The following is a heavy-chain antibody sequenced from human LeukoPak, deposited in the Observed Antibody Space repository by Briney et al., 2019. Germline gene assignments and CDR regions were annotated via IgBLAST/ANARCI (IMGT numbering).Heavy chain of an antibody. CDR2: INHSGST. V-gene: IGHV4-34*01. D-gene: IGHD3-10*01. Sequence: SETLSLTCAVYGGSFSGYYWSWIRQPPGKGLEWIGEINHSGSTNHNPSLKSRVTISVDTSKNQFSLKLSSVTAADTAVYYCARGRKLWFGELPYYYYYYGMDVWGQGTTVTVSS. J-gene: IGHJ6*02. CDR3: ARGRKLWFGELPYYYYYYGMDV. CDR1: GGSFSGYY.